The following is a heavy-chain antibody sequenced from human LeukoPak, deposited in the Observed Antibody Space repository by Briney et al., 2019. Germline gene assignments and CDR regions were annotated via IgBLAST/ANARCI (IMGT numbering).Heavy chain of an antibody. CDR1: GFTFSTYS. D-gene: IGHD6-19*01. Sequence: TGGSLRLSCAASGFTFSTYSMNWVRQAPGKGLEWVSYISSGSSTIYYTDSLKGRFTISRDNAKNSLYLQMNSLRDEDTAVYYCARGKVGYSNGWSAADYWGQGTLVTVSS. CDR3: ARGKVGYSNGWSAADY. J-gene: IGHJ4*02. V-gene: IGHV3-48*02. CDR2: ISSGSSTI.